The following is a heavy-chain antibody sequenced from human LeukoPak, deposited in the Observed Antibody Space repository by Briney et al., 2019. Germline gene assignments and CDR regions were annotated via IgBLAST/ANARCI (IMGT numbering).Heavy chain of an antibody. CDR3: ARVRGSYYYYYYMDV. CDR2: IYYSGTT. J-gene: IGHJ6*03. V-gene: IGHV4-59*01. D-gene: IGHD1-26*01. Sequence: SETLSLTCTVSGGSISTYYWNWIRQPPGKGLEWIGYIYYSGTTNYNPSLKSRVTISLDTSRNQFSLKLSSVTAADTAVYYCARVRGSYYYYYYMDVWGKGTTVTVSS. CDR1: GGSISTYY.